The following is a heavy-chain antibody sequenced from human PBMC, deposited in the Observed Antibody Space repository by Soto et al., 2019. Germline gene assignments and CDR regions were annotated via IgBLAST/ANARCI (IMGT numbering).Heavy chain of an antibody. CDR3: AKDCTGPGSCEDYFDY. CDR1: GFTFSSYG. CDR2: ISSVGSNV. Sequence: QVQLVESGGGVVQPGRSLRLSCAASGFTFSSYGMHWVRQAPGKGLEWVASISSVGSNVYYGDSVKGRFTISRDNSKITLSLQRNGLRAEDTALYYCAKDCTGPGSCEDYFDYWGQGTLVTVSS. D-gene: IGHD3-10*01. J-gene: IGHJ4*02. V-gene: IGHV3-30*18.